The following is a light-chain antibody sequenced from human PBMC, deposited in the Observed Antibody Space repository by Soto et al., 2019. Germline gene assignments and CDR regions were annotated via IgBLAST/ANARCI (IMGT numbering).Light chain of an antibody. CDR3: SSYTSSSSVV. CDR2: EVN. Sequence: QSVLTQPPSASGSPGQSVTISCTGTSSDVGGYNYVSWYQQYPGKAPKLMIYEVNKRPSGVPDRFSGSKSGNTASLTVSGLQAEDEADYYCSSYTSSSSVVFGGGTQLTVL. J-gene: IGLJ2*01. V-gene: IGLV2-8*01. CDR1: SSDVGGYNY.